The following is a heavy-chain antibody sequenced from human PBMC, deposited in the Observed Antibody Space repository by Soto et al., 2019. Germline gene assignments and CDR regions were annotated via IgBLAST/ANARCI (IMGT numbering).Heavy chain of an antibody. CDR2: IYYSGST. CDR3: ARDKPYYYDSSGPLGFDP. V-gene: IGHV4-30-4*01. Sequence: QVQLQESGPGLVKPSQTLSLTCTVSGGSISSGDYYWSWLRQPPGKGLEWIGYIYYSGSTYYNPSLKSRVTISVDTSKNQFSLKLSSVTAADTAVYYCARDKPYYYDSSGPLGFDPWGQGTLVTVSS. CDR1: GGSISSGDYY. D-gene: IGHD3-22*01. J-gene: IGHJ5*02.